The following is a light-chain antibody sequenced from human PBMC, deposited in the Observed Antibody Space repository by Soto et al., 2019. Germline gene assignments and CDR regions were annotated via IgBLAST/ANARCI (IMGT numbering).Light chain of an antibody. J-gene: IGLJ3*02. CDR1: NSDVGGYDY. Sequence: QSALTQPASVSGSPGQSITISCTGTNSDVGGYDYVSWYQQHPGKAPRLLIFDVTKRPSGVSNRFSGSKSGNTASLTISGLLTEDEADYYCSSFTGSTPWVFGGGTKLTVL. CDR3: SSFTGSTPWV. V-gene: IGLV2-14*03. CDR2: DVT.